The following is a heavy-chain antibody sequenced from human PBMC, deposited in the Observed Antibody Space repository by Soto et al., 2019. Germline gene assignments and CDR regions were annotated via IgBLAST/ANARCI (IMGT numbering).Heavy chain of an antibody. J-gene: IGHJ6*02. Sequence: ESLKISCKGSGYSFTSYWISWVRQMPGKGLERMGRIDPTDSYTNYSPSFQGHVTISTDKSISTAYLQWSSLKASDTAMYYCARSRTDYXYYGMDVWGQGTTVTVSS. CDR3: ARSRTDYXYYGMDV. CDR2: IDPTDSYT. CDR1: GYSFTSYW. V-gene: IGHV5-10-1*01.